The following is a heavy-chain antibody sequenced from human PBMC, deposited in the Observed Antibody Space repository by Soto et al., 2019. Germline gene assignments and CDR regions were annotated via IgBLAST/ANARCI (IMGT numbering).Heavy chain of an antibody. CDR1: GFTFSSYG. D-gene: IGHD6-19*01. CDR2: ISYDGSNK. Sequence: QVQLVESEGGVVQPGRSLRLSCAASGFTFSSYGMHWVRQAPGKGLEWVAVISYDGSNKYYADSVKGRFTISRDNSKNTLYLQMNSLRAEDTAVYYCAKDRGWLAERYYYGMDVWGQGTTVTVSS. J-gene: IGHJ6*02. CDR3: AKDRGWLAERYYYGMDV. V-gene: IGHV3-30*18.